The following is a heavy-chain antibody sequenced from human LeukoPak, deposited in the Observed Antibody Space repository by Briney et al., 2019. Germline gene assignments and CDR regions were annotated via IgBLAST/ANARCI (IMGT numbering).Heavy chain of an antibody. CDR1: GYTFTGHY. D-gene: IGHD2-21*02. V-gene: IGHV1-2*02. Sequence: ASVKVSCKASGYTFTGHYMSWVRQAPGQGLEWMGWINPNSGDTNYAQKFQGRVTMTRDTSTSTVYMELSSLRSEDTAVYYCARSGGDAIRPFDYWGQGILVTVSS. CDR3: ARSGGDAIRPFDY. J-gene: IGHJ4*02. CDR2: INPNSGDT.